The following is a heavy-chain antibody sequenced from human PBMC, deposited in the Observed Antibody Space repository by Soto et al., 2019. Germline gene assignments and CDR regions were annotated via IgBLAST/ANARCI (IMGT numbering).Heavy chain of an antibody. Sequence: ASVKVSCKASGYTFTGYYMHWVRQAPGQGLEWMGWINPNSGGTNYAQKFQGWVTMTRDTSISTAYTELSRLRSDDTAVYYCAREAAARPLHYYGMDVWGQGSTVTVSS. CDR1: GYTFTGYY. J-gene: IGHJ6*02. V-gene: IGHV1-2*04. CDR2: INPNSGGT. CDR3: AREAAARPLHYYGMDV. D-gene: IGHD6-6*01.